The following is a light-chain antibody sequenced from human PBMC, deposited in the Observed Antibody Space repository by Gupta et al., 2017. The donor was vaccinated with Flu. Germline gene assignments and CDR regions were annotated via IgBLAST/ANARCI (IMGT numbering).Light chain of an antibody. Sequence: SLGERATINCKSSQSVLYSATNKNYLAWYQQKPGQPPKLRIYWASTRESGVPDRFSGSGSGTDFTLTISSLQAEDVAVYYCQQYYGTPYTFGQGTKLEIK. CDR3: QQYYGTPYT. J-gene: IGKJ2*01. V-gene: IGKV4-1*01. CDR2: WAS. CDR1: QSVLYSATNKNY.